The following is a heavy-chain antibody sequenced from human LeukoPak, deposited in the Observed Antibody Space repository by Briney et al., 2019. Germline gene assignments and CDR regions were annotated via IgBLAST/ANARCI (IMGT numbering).Heavy chain of an antibody. J-gene: IGHJ4*02. Sequence: KPSGTLSLTCTVSGGSMSSAYWSWIRQPAGKGLEWIGRLSPSGSTNYNPSLKSRVTMSADTSKNQFSLKLTSVTAADTAVYYCARDPNSALWGQGTLVTVSS. D-gene: IGHD4-23*01. V-gene: IGHV4-4*07. CDR2: LSPSGST. CDR1: GGSMSSAY. CDR3: ARDPNSAL.